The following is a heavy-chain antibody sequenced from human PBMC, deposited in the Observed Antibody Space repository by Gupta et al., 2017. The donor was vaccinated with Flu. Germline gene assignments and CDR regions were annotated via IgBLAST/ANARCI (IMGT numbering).Heavy chain of an antibody. J-gene: IGHJ6*02. V-gene: IGHV4-34*01. Sequence: QVQLQQWGAGLLKPSETLSLTCAVYGGSFSDYYWSWIRQPPGKGLEWIGEINQSGSTNYNPSLKSRVTVSVDTSKNQFSLKLSSVTAADTAVYYCAIRGKGSSWPALQGDVWGQGTTVTVSS. CDR1: GGSFSDYY. D-gene: IGHD6-13*01. CDR3: AIRGKGSSWPALQGDV. CDR2: INQSGST.